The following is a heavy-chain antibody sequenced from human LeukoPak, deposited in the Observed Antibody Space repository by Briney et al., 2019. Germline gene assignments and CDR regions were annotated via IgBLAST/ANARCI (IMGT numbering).Heavy chain of an antibody. J-gene: IGHJ5*02. V-gene: IGHV3-21*01. Sequence: GGSLRLSCAASGFTFSSYSMNWVRQAPGKGLEWVSSISSSSSFKYYADSVKGRFTISRDNAKNSLFLQMNSLRAEDTAVYYCARETVIVGAAPWGQGTLVTVSS. CDR2: ISSSSSFK. CDR1: GFTFSSYS. CDR3: ARETVIVGAAP. D-gene: IGHD1-26*01.